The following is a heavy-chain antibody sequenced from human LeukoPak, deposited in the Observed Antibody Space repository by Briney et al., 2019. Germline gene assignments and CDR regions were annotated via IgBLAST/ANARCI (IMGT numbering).Heavy chain of an antibody. CDR3: ARVHHSSSWGTDDC. V-gene: IGHV3-11*04. CDR1: GFTFSSYA. J-gene: IGHJ4*02. Sequence: PGGSLRLSCAASGFTFSSYAMSWIRQAPGKGLEWVSYISSSGSTIYYADSVKGRFTISRDNAKNSLYLQMNSLRAEDTAVYYCARVHHSSSWGTDDCWGQGTLVTVSS. D-gene: IGHD6-13*01. CDR2: ISSSGSTI.